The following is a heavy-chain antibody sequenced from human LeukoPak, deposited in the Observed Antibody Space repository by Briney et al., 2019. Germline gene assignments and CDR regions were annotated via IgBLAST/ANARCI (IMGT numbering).Heavy chain of an antibody. CDR2: IYYSGST. Sequence: PSETLSLTCTVSGGSISSGSYYWSWLRQPAGKGLEWIGYIYYSGSTNYNPSLKSRVTISVDTSKNQFSLKLSSVTAADTAVYYCASSTVVVTAALFDYWGQGTLVTVSS. V-gene: IGHV4-61*10. CDR3: ASSTVVVTAALFDY. J-gene: IGHJ4*02. CDR1: GGSISSGSYY. D-gene: IGHD2-21*02.